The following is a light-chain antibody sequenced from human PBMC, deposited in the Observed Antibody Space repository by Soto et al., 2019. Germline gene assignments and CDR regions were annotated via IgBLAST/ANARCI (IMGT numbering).Light chain of an antibody. J-gene: IGKJ2*01. CDR3: QQYNSYSPT. CDR2: DAS. Sequence: DIQMTQSPSTLSASVGDRVTITCRASQSISSWLAWYQQKPGKAPKLLIYDASSLESGDPSRFSGSGSGTEFPLTTSSLQPDDFATYYCQQYNSYSPTFGQGTKLEIK. V-gene: IGKV1-5*01. CDR1: QSISSW.